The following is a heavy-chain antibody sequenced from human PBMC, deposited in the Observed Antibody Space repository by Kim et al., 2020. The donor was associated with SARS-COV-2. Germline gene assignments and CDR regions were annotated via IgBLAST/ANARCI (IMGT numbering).Heavy chain of an antibody. D-gene: IGHD4-17*01. V-gene: IGHV4-4*09. J-gene: IGHJ5*02. Sequence: PSLRSRVPISLDTSNNQFSLNLNSVTAADTAVYYCARSYTVTGEANWFDPWGQGTLVIVSS. CDR3: ARSYTVTGEANWFDP.